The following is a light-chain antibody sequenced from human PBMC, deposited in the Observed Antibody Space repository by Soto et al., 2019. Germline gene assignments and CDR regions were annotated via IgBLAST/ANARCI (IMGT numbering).Light chain of an antibody. Sequence: QSVLTQPPSVPGAPGQRVTISCTGSSSNIGAYYDVHWYQQLPGTVPKLLIFGNTNRPSGVPDRFSGSKSGTSASLAITGLQAEDEADYYCQSYDASLRDYVFGTGTKVTVL. CDR3: QSYDASLRDYV. V-gene: IGLV1-40*01. CDR1: SSNIGAYYD. CDR2: GNT. J-gene: IGLJ1*01.